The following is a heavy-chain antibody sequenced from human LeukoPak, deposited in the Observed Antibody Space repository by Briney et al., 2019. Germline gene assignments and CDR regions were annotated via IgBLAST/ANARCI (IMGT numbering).Heavy chain of an antibody. CDR1: GYTLTELS. Sequence: GASVKVSCKVSGYTLTELSMHWVRQAPGKGLEWMGGFDPEDGETIYAQKFQGRVTMTEDTSTDTAYMELSSLRSEDTAVYYCATVSSGRTGDPGYFDLWGRGTLVTVSS. CDR2: FDPEDGET. V-gene: IGHV1-24*01. D-gene: IGHD2-21*02. J-gene: IGHJ2*01. CDR3: ATVSSGRTGDPGYFDL.